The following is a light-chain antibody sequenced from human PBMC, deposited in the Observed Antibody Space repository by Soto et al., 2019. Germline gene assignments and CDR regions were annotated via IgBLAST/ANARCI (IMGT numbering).Light chain of an antibody. CDR2: DAS. J-gene: IGKJ4*01. CDR1: QSVGTY. CDR3: QQRVNWLT. Sequence: EIVLTQSPAILSLSPGERATLSCRASQSVGTYLDWYQQKLGQAPRLLIYDASNRATGILARFSGSGSGTDFTLTISSLEPEDFAVYYCQQRVNWLTFGGGTKVDIK. V-gene: IGKV3-11*01.